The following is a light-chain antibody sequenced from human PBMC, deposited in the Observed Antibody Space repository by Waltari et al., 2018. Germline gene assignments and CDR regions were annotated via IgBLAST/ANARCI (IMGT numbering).Light chain of an antibody. Sequence: QSALTQPASVSGSPGQSITISCTGTSSDVGSYNLVSWYKQHPGKAPKLMIYEVTKRPSGVSYRFSGSKSGNTASLTISGLQAEDEADYYCCSYASSSTVVFGGGTKLTVL. CDR2: EVT. J-gene: IGLJ3*02. CDR1: SSDVGSYNL. V-gene: IGLV2-23*02. CDR3: CSYASSSTVV.